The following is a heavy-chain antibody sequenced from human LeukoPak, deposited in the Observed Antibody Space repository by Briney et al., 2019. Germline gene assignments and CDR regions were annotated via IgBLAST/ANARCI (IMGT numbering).Heavy chain of an antibody. V-gene: IGHV3-23*01. CDR3: ARDKVVPAAIGHY. CDR2: VTGSGGKT. Sequence: GGSLRLSCAASGFTFNNYAMSWVRQAPGKGLEWVSTVTGSGGKTYYADSVKGRFTISRDNAKNSLYLQMNSLRAEDTAVYYCARDKVVPAAIGHYWGQGTLVTVSS. D-gene: IGHD2-2*01. J-gene: IGHJ4*02. CDR1: GFTFNNYA.